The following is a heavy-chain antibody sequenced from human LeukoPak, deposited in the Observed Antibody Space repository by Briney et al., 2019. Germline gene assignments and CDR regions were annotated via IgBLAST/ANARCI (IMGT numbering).Heavy chain of an antibody. J-gene: IGHJ6*02. Sequence: ASVKVSCKASGYTFTGYYMHWVRQAPGQGLEWMGWINPNSGGTNYAQKFQGRVTMTRDTSISTAYMELSRLRSDDTAVYYCARDPTLYYGGDCYYYYYGMDVWGQGTTVTVSS. CDR2: INPNSGGT. CDR1: GYTFTGYY. V-gene: IGHV1-2*02. CDR3: ARDPTLYYGGDCYYYYYGMDV. D-gene: IGHD2-21*02.